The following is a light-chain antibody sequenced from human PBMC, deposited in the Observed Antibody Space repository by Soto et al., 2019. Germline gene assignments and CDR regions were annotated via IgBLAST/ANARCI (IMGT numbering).Light chain of an antibody. CDR2: GAS. V-gene: IGKV3-20*01. J-gene: IGKJ4*01. CDR1: QSVSSSY. Sequence: EIVLTQSPGTLSLSPVERATRSCRASQSVSSSYLAWYQQKPGQAPRLQIYGASTGATGIPARFSGSGSGTDLSLTISRLETEDFALYYCQKYGSSPLTFGGGTKVDIK. CDR3: QKYGSSPLT.